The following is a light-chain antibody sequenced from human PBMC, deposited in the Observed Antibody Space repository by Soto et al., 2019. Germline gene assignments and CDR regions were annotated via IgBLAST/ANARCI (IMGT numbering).Light chain of an antibody. CDR2: DVS. Sequence: QSALTQPRSVSGSPGQSVTISCTGTSSDVGRYNYVSWYQQFPGRAPQLLIYDVSKRPSGVPDRFSGSKSGNTASLTISGFQPEDEADYHCCSYAGSPYVFGTGTKLTVL. CDR1: SSDVGRYNY. J-gene: IGLJ1*01. CDR3: CSYAGSPYV. V-gene: IGLV2-11*01.